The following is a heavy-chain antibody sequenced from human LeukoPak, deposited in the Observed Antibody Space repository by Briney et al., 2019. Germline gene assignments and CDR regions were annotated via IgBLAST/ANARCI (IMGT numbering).Heavy chain of an antibody. J-gene: IGHJ4*02. V-gene: IGHV1-24*01. CDR1: GYTLTELS. D-gene: IGHD1-26*01. Sequence: ASVKVSCKVSGYTLTELSMHWVRQAPGKGLEWMGGFDPEDGETIYARKFQGRVTMTEGTSTDTAYMELSSLRSEDTAVYYCATNSGSYYLPFDYWGQGTLVTVSS. CDR3: ATNSGSYYLPFDY. CDR2: FDPEDGET.